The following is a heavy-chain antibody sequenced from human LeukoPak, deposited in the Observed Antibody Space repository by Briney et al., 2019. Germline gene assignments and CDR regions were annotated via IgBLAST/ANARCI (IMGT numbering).Heavy chain of an antibody. J-gene: IGHJ6*02. CDR2: IYYSGST. CDR3: ARILWLDYYYYGMDV. V-gene: IGHV4-39*01. D-gene: IGHD3-10*01. Sequence: SETLSLTCTVSGGSISSSSYYWGWIRQPPGKGLEWIGSIYYSGSTYHNPSLKSRVTISVDTSKNQFSLKLSSVTAADTAVYYCARILWLDYYYYGMDVWGQGTTVTVSS. CDR1: GGSISSSSYY.